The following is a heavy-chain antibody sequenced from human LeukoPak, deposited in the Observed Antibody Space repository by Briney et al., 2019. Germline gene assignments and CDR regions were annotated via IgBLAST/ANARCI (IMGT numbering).Heavy chain of an antibody. J-gene: IGHJ6*03. CDR1: GFTFSSYG. D-gene: IGHD3-10*01. V-gene: IGHV3-30*18. Sequence: AGGSLRLSCAASGFTFSSYGMHWVRQAPGKGLEWVAVISYDGSNKYYADSVKGRFTISRENSKNTLYLQMNSLRAEDTAMYYCAKVGSVRYYYYYMDVWGKGTTVTVSS. CDR2: ISYDGSNK. CDR3: AKVGSVRYYYYYMDV.